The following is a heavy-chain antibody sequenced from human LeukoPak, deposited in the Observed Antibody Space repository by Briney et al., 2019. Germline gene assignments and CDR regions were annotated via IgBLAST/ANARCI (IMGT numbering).Heavy chain of an antibody. V-gene: IGHV3-43*02. D-gene: IGHD1-7*01. CDR2: ISGDGGST. CDR1: GFTFDDYA. Sequence: PGGSLRLSCAAFGFTFDDYAMHWVRQAPGKGLEWVSLISGDGGSTYYADSVKGRFTISRDNSKNSLYLQMNSLRTQDTALYYCAKDRTRSLDYWGQGTLVTVSS. J-gene: IGHJ4*02. CDR3: AKDRTRSLDY.